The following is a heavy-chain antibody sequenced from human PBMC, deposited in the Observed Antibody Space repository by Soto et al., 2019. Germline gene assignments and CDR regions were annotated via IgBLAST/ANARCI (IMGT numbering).Heavy chain of an antibody. CDR1: GFPFNTYG. CDR2: IWYDGSNK. V-gene: IGHV3-33*08. Sequence: PGGSLRLSCTTSGFPFNTYGMHRVRQAPGKGLEWVAIIWYDGSNKYYADSVKGRFTISRDNSRNTLYLQMNSLRAEDTALYYCARADCTGAYCYSWPFNYGVDVWGQGTTVTVSS. CDR3: ARADCTGAYCYSWPFNYGVDV. D-gene: IGHD2-15*01. J-gene: IGHJ6*02.